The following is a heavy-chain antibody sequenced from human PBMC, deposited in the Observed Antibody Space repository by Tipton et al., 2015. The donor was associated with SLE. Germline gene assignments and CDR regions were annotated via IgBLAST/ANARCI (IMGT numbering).Heavy chain of an antibody. CDR1: GFTFSSYE. D-gene: IGHD6-19*01. CDR3: ARGQVAVAGVPIDS. V-gene: IGHV3-21*06. J-gene: IGHJ5*01. Sequence: SLRLSCAASGFTFSSYEMNWVRQAPGKGLEWVSSISSRSTYIDYADLVKGRFTISRDNAKNSLYLQMDSLRAEDTAVYYCARGQVAVAGVPIDSWGHGNLVAVSS. CDR2: ISSRSTYI.